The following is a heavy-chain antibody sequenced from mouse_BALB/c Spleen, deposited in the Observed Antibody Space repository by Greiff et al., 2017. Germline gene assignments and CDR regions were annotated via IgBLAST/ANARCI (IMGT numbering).Heavy chain of an antibody. J-gene: IGHJ4*01. CDR3: TRGRGLRPNYAMDY. CDR2: INPSNGGT. Sequence: VKLQESGAELVKPGASVKLSCKASGYTFTSYYMYWVKQRPGQGLEWIGEINPSNGGTNFNEKFKSKATLTVDKSSSTAYMQLSSLTSEDSAVYYCTRGRGLRPNYAMDYWGQGTSVTVSS. V-gene: IGHV1S81*02. CDR1: GYTFTSYY. D-gene: IGHD2-4*01.